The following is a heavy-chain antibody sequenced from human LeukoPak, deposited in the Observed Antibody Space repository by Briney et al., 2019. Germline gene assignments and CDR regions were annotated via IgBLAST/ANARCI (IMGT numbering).Heavy chain of an antibody. CDR3: ARDDGYSSSEFDY. CDR2: IIPIFGTA. Sequence: ASVKVSCKASGGTFSSYAISWVRQAPGQGLKWMGGIIPIFGTANYAQKFQGRVTITADESTSTAYMELSSLRSEDTAVYYCARDDGYSSSEFDYWGQGTLVTVSS. D-gene: IGHD6-13*01. J-gene: IGHJ4*02. V-gene: IGHV1-69*13. CDR1: GGTFSSYA.